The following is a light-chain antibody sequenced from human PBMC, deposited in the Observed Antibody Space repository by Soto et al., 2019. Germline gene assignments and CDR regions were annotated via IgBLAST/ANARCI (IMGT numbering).Light chain of an antibody. Sequence: QSVLTQSPSASASRGASVKLTCTLSSGHSDYAIAWHQQQPEKGPRYLMKVTSDGSHTKGDGIPDRFSGSSSGADRYLTISSLRSDDEADYYCQAWGTGGVFGGGTKLTVL. CDR1: SGHSDYA. V-gene: IGLV4-69*01. CDR2: VTSDGSH. J-gene: IGLJ3*02. CDR3: QAWGTGGV.